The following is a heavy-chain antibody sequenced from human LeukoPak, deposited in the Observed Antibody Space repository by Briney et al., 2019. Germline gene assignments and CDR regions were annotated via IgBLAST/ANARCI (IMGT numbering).Heavy chain of an antibody. CDR1: GDYIGGYY. Sequence: PSETLSLTCTVSGDYIGGYYWSWIRQPPGKGLEWIGYIYYTGTTKYNPSLRGRVAISIDTSKNQFSLKLSSVTAADTAVYYCPRDVGEYDYWSGYLSGGRFDPWGQGTLVTVSS. D-gene: IGHD3-3*01. CDR3: PRDVGEYDYWSGYLSGGRFDP. J-gene: IGHJ5*02. V-gene: IGHV4-59*01. CDR2: IYYTGTT.